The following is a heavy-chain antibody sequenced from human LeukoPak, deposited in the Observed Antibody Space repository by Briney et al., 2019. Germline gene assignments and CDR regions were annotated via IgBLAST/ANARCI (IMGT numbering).Heavy chain of an antibody. D-gene: IGHD2-8*02. CDR3: ARDQSWTTGFDI. CDR2: TYYMSKWYN. V-gene: IGHV6-1*01. CDR1: GDSVSSNRAT. J-gene: IGHJ3*02. Sequence: SQTLSLTCAISGDSVSSNRATWNWIRQSPSRGLEWLGRTYYMSKWYNDYAVSVKTRITINPDASKNQFSLQLNSVTPEDTAVYFCARDQSWTTGFDIWGQGTMVTVSS.